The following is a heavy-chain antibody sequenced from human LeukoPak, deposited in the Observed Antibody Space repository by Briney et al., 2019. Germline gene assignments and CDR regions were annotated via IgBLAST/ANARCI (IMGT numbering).Heavy chain of an antibody. V-gene: IGHV4-39*07. J-gene: IGHJ3*02. CDR1: GGSISSSSYY. CDR3: ARATKRQLLGAFDI. Sequence: SETLSLTCSVSGGSISSSSYYWGWVRQSPGQGLEWIGSIYYSGTTYNNPSLKSRVTVSLDTAKNQFSLKLTSVTAADTGVYYCARATKRQLLGAFDIWGQGTMVTVSS. CDR2: IYYSGTT. D-gene: IGHD1-1*01.